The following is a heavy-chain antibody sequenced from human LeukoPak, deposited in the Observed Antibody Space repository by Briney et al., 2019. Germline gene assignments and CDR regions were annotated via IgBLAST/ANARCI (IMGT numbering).Heavy chain of an antibody. CDR3: ATDRSGGTAMVRRYYYYMDV. V-gene: IGHV1-69-2*01. J-gene: IGHJ6*03. D-gene: IGHD5-18*01. CDR2: VDPEDGET. Sequence: ASVKVSCKVSGHTFTDYYMHWVQQAPGKGLEWMGLVDPEDGETIYAEKFQGRVTITADTSTDTAYMELSSLRSEDTAVYYCATDRSGGTAMVRRYYYYMDVWGKGTTVTVSS. CDR1: GHTFTDYY.